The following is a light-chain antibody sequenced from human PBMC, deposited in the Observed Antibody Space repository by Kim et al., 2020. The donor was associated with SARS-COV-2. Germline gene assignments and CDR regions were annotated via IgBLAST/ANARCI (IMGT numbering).Light chain of an antibody. CDR2: SAS. J-gene: IGKJ3*01. V-gene: IGKV3-15*01. Sequence: VSPGERVTLSCRASQSVTFDVAWYQQRPGQPPRLLIYSASTRATDVPTRFSGSGSGTEFTLTINRLQSEDFVVYYCQQYNNWPRTFGPGTKVDFK. CDR1: QSVTFD. CDR3: QQYNNWPRT.